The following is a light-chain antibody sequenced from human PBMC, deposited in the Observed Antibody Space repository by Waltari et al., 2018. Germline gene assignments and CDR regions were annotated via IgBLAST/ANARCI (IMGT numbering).Light chain of an antibody. J-gene: IGKJ3*01. CDR1: QSVSSY. V-gene: IGKV3-11*01. Sequence: EIVLTQSPATLSLSPGERATLSCRASQSVSSYLAWYQQKHGQAPRLLIYDASSRATGIPARFSGSGSGTDFTLTISSLEPEDFAVYYCQQRSNWPLFTFGPGTKVDIK. CDR3: QQRSNWPLFT. CDR2: DAS.